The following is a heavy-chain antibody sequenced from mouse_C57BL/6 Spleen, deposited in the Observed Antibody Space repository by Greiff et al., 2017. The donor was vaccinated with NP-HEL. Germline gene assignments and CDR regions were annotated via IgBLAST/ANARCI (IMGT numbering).Heavy chain of an antibody. V-gene: IGHV1-53*01. CDR2: INPSNGGT. CDR3: ARESTMVTRDFDY. Sequence: VQLQQPGTELVKPGASVKLSCKASGYTFTSYWMHWVKQRPGQGLEWIGNINPSNGGTNYNEKFKSKATLTVDKSSSTAYMQLSSLTSEDSAVYYCARESTMVTRDFDYWGQGTTLTVSS. D-gene: IGHD2-2*01. J-gene: IGHJ2*01. CDR1: GYTFTSYW.